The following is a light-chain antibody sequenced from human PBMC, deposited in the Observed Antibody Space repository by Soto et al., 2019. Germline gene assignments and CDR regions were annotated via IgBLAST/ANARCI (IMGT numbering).Light chain of an antibody. J-gene: IGKJ5*01. CDR3: HPIA. V-gene: IGKV1-5*01. Sequence: DIKLTQPPSTLSPSVGDEVRNTCRASQAMCRWLAWYQPKPGRAPTLLIYDGSTLESGGPSKFSGSRSDTKFTLTIDSLEPYDFETYYCHPIAFGQGTRLEIK. CDR2: DGS. CDR1: QAMCRW.